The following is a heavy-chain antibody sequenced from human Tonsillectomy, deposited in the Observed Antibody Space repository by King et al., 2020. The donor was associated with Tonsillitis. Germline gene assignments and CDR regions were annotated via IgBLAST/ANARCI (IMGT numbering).Heavy chain of an antibody. CDR2: IYYSGST. CDR3: ARHVEAYDFWSGYAIDYGMDV. D-gene: IGHD3-3*01. J-gene: IGHJ6*02. V-gene: IGHV4-59*08. CDR1: GGSISSYY. Sequence: QLQESGPGLVKPSETLSLTCTVSGGSISSYYWSWIRQPPGKGLEWIGYIYYSGSTNYNPSLKSRVTISVDTSKNQFSLKLSSVTAADTAVYYCARHVEAYDFWSGYAIDYGMDVWGQGTTVTVSS.